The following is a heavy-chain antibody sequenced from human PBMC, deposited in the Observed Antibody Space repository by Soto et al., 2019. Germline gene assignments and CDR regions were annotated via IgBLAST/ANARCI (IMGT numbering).Heavy chain of an antibody. CDR1: GGSISSSNW. J-gene: IGHJ4*02. Sequence: QVQLQESGPGLVKPSGTLSLTCAVSGGSISSSNWWSWVRQPPGKGLEWIGEIYHSGGTNYNPSLKSRVTISVDKSKNQFSLKLSSVTAADTAVYYCARDRGVGDGYNYGLLGYWGQGTLVTVSS. D-gene: IGHD5-12*01. V-gene: IGHV4-4*02. CDR3: ARDRGVGDGYNYGLLGY. CDR2: IYHSGGT.